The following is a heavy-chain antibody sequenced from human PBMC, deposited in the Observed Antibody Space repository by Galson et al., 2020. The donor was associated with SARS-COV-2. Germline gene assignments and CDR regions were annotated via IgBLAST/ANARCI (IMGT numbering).Heavy chain of an antibody. CDR2: IYHRGNS. CDR1: GDSISSNYW. J-gene: IGHJ5*02. V-gene: IGHV4-4*02. D-gene: IGHD6-13*01. CDR3: ARSDTLQGYHPSDL. Sequence: SETLSLTFAVSGDSISSNYWWNWVRQPPGKGHEWNGNIYHRGNSTQNPSRASRLTISIDETRNQFSLKLNSVTAADTAVYYCARSDTLQGYHPSDLWGQGTLVTVSS.